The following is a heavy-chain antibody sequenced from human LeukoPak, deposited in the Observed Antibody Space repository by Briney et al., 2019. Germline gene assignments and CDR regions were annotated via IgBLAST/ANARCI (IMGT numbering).Heavy chain of an antibody. Sequence: GESLKISCKGSGYSFTSYWIGWVRQMPGKGLEWMGWISAYNGNTNYAQKLQGRVTMTTDTSTSTAYMELRSLRSDDTAVYYCAREARIAARRFYGYWGQGTLVTVSS. CDR2: ISAYNGNT. CDR3: AREARIAARRFYGY. V-gene: IGHV1-18*04. CDR1: GYSFTSYW. D-gene: IGHD6-6*01. J-gene: IGHJ4*02.